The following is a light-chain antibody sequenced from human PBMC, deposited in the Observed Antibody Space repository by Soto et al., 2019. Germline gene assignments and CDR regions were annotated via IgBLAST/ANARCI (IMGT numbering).Light chain of an antibody. V-gene: IGKV3-20*01. CDR3: QQYGSSPPRT. CDR2: GAS. Sequence: EIVLTQTPGTLSLSPGERATLSCRASQSVTSSHLAWYQQKPGQAPRLLIYGASTRATGIPDRFSGSGSDTDFSLTIRRLDPEDFAMYYCQQYGSSPPRTFGQGTKVEIK. J-gene: IGKJ1*01. CDR1: QSVTSSH.